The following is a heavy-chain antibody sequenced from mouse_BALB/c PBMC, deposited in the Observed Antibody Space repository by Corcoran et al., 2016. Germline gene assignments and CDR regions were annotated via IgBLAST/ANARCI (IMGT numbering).Heavy chain of an antibody. CDR1: GFNIKDTY. Sequence: EVQLQQSGAELVKPGASVKLSCTASGFNIKDTYRHWVKQRSEQGLEWIGRIDPANGNTKYDPKFQGKATITADTSSNTAYLQLSSLTSEDTAVYYCASIYYYGSSYEGYYAMDYWGQGTSVTVSS. J-gene: IGHJ4*01. V-gene: IGHV14-3*02. D-gene: IGHD1-1*01. CDR2: IDPANGNT. CDR3: ASIYYYGSSYEGYYAMDY.